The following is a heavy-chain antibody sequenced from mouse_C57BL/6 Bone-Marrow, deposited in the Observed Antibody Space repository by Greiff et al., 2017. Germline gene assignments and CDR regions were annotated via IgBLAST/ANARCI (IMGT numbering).Heavy chain of an antibody. CDR3: ARQDYYGSSQYYYAMDY. J-gene: IGHJ4*01. V-gene: IGHV5-12*01. Sequence: EVQVVESGGGLVQPGGSLKLSCAASGFTFSDYYMYWVRQTPEKRLEWVAYISNGGGSTYYPDTVKGRFPISRDNAKHTLYLQMSRLKSEDTAMYYCARQDYYGSSQYYYAMDYWGQGTSVTVSS. CDR1: GFTFSDYY. CDR2: ISNGGGST. D-gene: IGHD1-1*01.